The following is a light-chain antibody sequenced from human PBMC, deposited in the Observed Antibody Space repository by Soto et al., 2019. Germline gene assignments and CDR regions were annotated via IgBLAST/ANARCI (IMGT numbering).Light chain of an antibody. J-gene: IGKJ1*01. V-gene: IGKV3-20*01. CDR3: QQYGSSGT. Sequence: ELVLTPSPGTLSLSPGERATLYCRASQSVSTYLAWYQQTPGQGPRLLIYDASNRATGIPDRFSGSGSGTDFTLTISRLEPEDFAVYYCQQYGSSGTFGQGTKVDIK. CDR1: QSVSTY. CDR2: DAS.